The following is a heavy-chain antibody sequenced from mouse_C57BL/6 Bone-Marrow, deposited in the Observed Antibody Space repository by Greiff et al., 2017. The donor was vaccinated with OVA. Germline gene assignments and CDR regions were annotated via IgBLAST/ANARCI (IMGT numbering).Heavy chain of an antibody. Sequence: VQLQQSGPVLVKPGASVKMSCKASGYTFTDYYMNWVKQSHGKSLEWIGVINPYNGGTSYNQKFKGKATLTVDKSSSTAYMELNSLTSEDSAVYYCASRYGNYGCAYWGQGTLVTVSA. D-gene: IGHD2-1*01. V-gene: IGHV1-19*01. CDR2: INPYNGGT. J-gene: IGHJ3*01. CDR1: GYTFTDYY. CDR3: ASRYGNYGCAY.